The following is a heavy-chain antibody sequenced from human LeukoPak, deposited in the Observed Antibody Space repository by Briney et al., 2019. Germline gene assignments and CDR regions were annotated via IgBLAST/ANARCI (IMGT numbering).Heavy chain of an antibody. V-gene: IGHV1-2*06. D-gene: IGHD2-21*02. CDR2: INPNSGGT. J-gene: IGHJ4*02. CDR3: VREYCGGDCSPWN. CDR1: GYTFTDYY. Sequence: GASVKVSCKASGYTFTDYYMHWVRQAPGQGLECVGRINPNSGGTNYAQKFQGRVTMTRDTSISTAYMELSRLTSEQTARYSYVREYCGGDCSPWNWGQGTLVPVSS.